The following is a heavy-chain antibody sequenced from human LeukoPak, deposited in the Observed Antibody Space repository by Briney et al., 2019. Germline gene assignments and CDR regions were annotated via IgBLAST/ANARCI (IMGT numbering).Heavy chain of an antibody. Sequence: PGGSLRLSCAASGFTFSSYSMNWVRQAPGKGLEWVSSISSSSSYIYYADSVKGRFTISRDNAKNSLYLQMNSLRAEDTAVYYCARDGPYDSSSWYDLNAFDIWGQGTMVTVSS. CDR1: GFTFSSYS. V-gene: IGHV3-21*01. CDR2: ISSSSSYI. D-gene: IGHD6-13*01. J-gene: IGHJ3*02. CDR3: ARDGPYDSSSWYDLNAFDI.